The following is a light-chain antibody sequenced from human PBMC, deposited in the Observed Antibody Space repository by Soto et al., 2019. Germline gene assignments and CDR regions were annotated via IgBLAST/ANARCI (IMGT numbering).Light chain of an antibody. Sequence: QSALTQPRSVSGSPGQSVTIYCTGTSSDVGGYNYVSWYQQHPGKAPKLMIFDVSQRPSGVPDRFSGSKSGNTASLTISGLQAEDEADYYCSSYAGSYVVFGGGTKLTVL. CDR1: SSDVGGYNY. CDR2: DVS. CDR3: SSYAGSYVV. V-gene: IGLV2-11*01. J-gene: IGLJ2*01.